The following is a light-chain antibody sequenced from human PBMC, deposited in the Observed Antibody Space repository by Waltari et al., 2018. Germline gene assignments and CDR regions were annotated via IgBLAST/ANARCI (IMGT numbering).Light chain of an antibody. CDR3: TSYTSTNTVI. CDR2: DVS. CDR1: SSDIGGYHY. V-gene: IGLV2-14*03. Sequence: QSVLTQPASVSGSPGQSITISCTGTSSDIGGYHYVPRYQQHPGKAPKLMIYDVSRWPSGVSHRFSGSKSGNTASLTISGLQAEDEAHYYCTSYTSTNTVIFGGGTKVTVL. J-gene: IGLJ2*01.